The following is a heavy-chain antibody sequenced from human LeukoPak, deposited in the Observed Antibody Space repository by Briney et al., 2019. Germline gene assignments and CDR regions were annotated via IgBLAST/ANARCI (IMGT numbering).Heavy chain of an antibody. V-gene: IGHV5-51*01. Sequence: GESLQISCKVSGYFFTSYCIGWVRQLPGKGLEWMGIIYPGDSGPTYSPSFQGQVTISVDKSIDTAYLQWSSLQASDTAMYYCGMSGDRVPLQDDVFDVWGQGTMVTVS. J-gene: IGHJ3*01. CDR3: GMSGDRVPLQDDVFDV. CDR1: GYFFTSYC. CDR2: IYPGDSGP. D-gene: IGHD5/OR15-5a*01.